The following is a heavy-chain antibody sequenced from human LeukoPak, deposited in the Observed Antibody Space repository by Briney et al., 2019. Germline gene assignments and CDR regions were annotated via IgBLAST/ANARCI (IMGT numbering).Heavy chain of an antibody. Sequence: ASVNVSCKASGYTFTSYAMHWVRQAPGQRLEWMGWINAGNGNTKYSQKFQGRVTITRDTSASTAYMELSSLRSEDTAVYYCALGSSSWYEGVDYWGQGTLVTVSS. CDR2: INAGNGNT. CDR1: GYTFTSYA. CDR3: ALGSSSWYEGVDY. V-gene: IGHV1-3*01. D-gene: IGHD6-13*01. J-gene: IGHJ4*02.